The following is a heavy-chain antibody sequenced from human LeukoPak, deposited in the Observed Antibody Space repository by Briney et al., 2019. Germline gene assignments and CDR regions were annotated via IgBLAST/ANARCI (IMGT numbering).Heavy chain of an antibody. V-gene: IGHV3-NL1*01. J-gene: IGHJ4*02. D-gene: IGHD3-10*01. CDR2: IGGDNEP. CDR3: AKGYGSGRYSTDY. CDR1: GVTFSAYA. Sequence: PVGSLRLSCEASGVTFSAYAMTWVRQAPGKGLEWVSSIGGDNEPHYSGSVKAPFTISRDNSKNTLYLPMNSLRTEHTAVYYCAKGYGSGRYSTDYWGQGPLVTASP.